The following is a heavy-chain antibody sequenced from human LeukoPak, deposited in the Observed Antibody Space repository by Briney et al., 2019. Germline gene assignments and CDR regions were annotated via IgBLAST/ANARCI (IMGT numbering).Heavy chain of an antibody. J-gene: IGHJ4*02. Sequence: GGSLRLSCAASGFTFSSYAMSWVRQAPGKGLGWVSGISGSGGSTYYADSVKGRFTISRDNSKNTLYLQMNSLRAEDTAVYYCAKGTNSSPGLLGYWGQGTLVTVSS. CDR1: GFTFSSYA. D-gene: IGHD5-18*01. CDR3: AKGTNSSPGLLGY. CDR2: ISGSGGST. V-gene: IGHV3-23*01.